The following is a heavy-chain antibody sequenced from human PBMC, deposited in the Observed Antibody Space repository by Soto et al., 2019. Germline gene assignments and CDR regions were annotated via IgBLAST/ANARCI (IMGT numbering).Heavy chain of an antibody. V-gene: IGHV4-4*02. CDR3: ASDYRKNYCDSSGYVY. Sequence: SETLSLTCAVSGGSISSSNWWSCVRQPPGKGLEWIGEIYHSGSTNYNPSLKSRVTISVDKSKNQFSLKLSSVTAADTAVYYCASDYRKNYCDSSGYVYWGQGTLVTVSS. CDR1: GGSISSSNW. J-gene: IGHJ4*02. D-gene: IGHD3-22*01. CDR2: IYHSGST.